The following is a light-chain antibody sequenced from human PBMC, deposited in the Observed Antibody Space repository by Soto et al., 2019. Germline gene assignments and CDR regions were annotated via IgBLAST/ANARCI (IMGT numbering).Light chain of an antibody. CDR3: QKYGDSSIT. J-gene: IGKJ5*01. V-gene: IGKV3-20*01. CDR1: QTVGGDY. CDR2: GAA. Sequence: VVSLSPGTLSLYEGQRATLSCRASQTVGGDYLAWYQQKSGHAPRRLIYGAASRATDIPDRFSGSGSGIDFALTISRLEPEDFAVYYCQKYGDSSITFGQGTRLEIK.